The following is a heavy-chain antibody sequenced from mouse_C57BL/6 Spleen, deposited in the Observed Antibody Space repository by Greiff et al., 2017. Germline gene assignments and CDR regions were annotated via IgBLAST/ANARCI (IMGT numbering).Heavy chain of an antibody. Sequence: VQLQQSGTVLARPGASVKMSCKTSGYTFTSYWMHWVKQRPGQGLEWIGAIYPGNSDTSNNQKFKGKAQLTAVTSASTAYMELSSLTNEDSAVFYCTRIRIYGSSYGGDYFDYWGQGTTLTVSS. CDR1: GYTFTSYW. D-gene: IGHD1-1*01. CDR2: IYPGNSDT. J-gene: IGHJ2*01. CDR3: TRIRIYGSSYGGDYFDY. V-gene: IGHV1-5*01.